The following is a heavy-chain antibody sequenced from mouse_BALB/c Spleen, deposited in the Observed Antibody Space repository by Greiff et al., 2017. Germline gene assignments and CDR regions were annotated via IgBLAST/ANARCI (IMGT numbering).Heavy chain of an antibody. V-gene: IGHV1S81*02. CDR1: GYTFTSYW. J-gene: IGHJ3*01. CDR3: AREAY. Sequence: QVQLQQPGADLVKPGASVKLSCKASGYTFTSYWMHWVKQRPGQGLEWIGEINPSNGRTNYNEKFKSKATLTVDKSSSTAYMQLSSLTSEDSAVYYCAREAYWGQGTLVTVSA. CDR2: INPSNGRT.